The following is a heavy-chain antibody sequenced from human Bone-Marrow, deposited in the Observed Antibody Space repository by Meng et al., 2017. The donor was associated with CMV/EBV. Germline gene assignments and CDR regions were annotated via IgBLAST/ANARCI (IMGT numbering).Heavy chain of an antibody. J-gene: IGHJ4*02. CDR3: AKDHGYGYVRLFDY. D-gene: IGHD5-18*01. CDR2: IRYDGSNK. V-gene: IGHV3-30*02. Sequence: GESLKISCAASGFTFSSYGMHWVRQAPGKGLEWVAFIRYDGSNKYYADSVKGRFTISRDNSKNTLYLQMNSLRAEDTAVYYCAKDHGYGYVRLFDYWGQGTRVTVAS. CDR1: GFTFSSYG.